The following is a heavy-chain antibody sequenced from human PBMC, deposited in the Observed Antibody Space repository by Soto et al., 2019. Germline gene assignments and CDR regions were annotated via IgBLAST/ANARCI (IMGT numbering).Heavy chain of an antibody. J-gene: IGHJ4*02. V-gene: IGHV1-18*01. CDR1: GYAFTTYG. Sequence: QVHLVQSGAEVKKPGASVKVSCKGSGYAFTTYGITWVRQAPGQGLEWMGWISAHNGNTNYAQKLQGRVTVTRDTSTSTAYRELRSLRSGDTAVYYCARGRYGDYWGQGALVTVSS. CDR3: ARGRYGDY. D-gene: IGHD1-1*01. CDR2: ISAHNGNT.